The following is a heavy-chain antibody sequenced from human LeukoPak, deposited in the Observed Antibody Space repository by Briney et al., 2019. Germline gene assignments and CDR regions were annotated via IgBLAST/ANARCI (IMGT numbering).Heavy chain of an antibody. D-gene: IGHD3-10*01. Sequence: GGSLRLSCAASGFTFSSYGMHWVRQAPGKGLEWVAVISNDGSNKYYADSVKGRFTISRDNSKNTLYLQMNSLRAEDTAVYYCAKPYYYGSRSYMDYWGQGTLVTVSS. CDR1: GFTFSSYG. CDR3: AKPYYYGSRSYMDY. V-gene: IGHV3-30*18. CDR2: ISNDGSNK. J-gene: IGHJ4*02.